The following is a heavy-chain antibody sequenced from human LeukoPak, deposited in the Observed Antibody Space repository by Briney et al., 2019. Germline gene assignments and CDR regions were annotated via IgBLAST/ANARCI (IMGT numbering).Heavy chain of an antibody. V-gene: IGHV3-23*01. CDR2: ISGSGGSK. CDR1: GFTFSSYA. J-gene: IGHJ4*02. CDR3: GAPYYYGSGSYYQHFDY. D-gene: IGHD3-10*01. Sequence: PGGSLRLSCAASGFTFSSYAMRWVRQAPGKGLEWVSAISGSGGSKYYADSVKGRFTISRDNSKNTLYLQMNSLRAEDTAVYYFGAPYYYGSGSYYQHFDYWGQGTLVTVSS.